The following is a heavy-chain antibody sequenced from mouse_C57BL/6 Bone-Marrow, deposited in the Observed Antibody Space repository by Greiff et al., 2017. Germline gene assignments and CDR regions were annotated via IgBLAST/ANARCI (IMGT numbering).Heavy chain of an antibody. J-gene: IGHJ3*01. CDR3: ARGGGVAY. Sequence: QVQLQQPGAELVKPGASVKLSCKASGYTFTSYWMQWVNQRPGQGLEWIGEIDPSDSYTNYNQKFKGKATLTVDTSSSTAYMQLSSLTSEDSAVYYGARGGGVAYWGQGTLGTVSA. CDR2: IDPSDSYT. V-gene: IGHV1-50*01. CDR1: GYTFTSYW.